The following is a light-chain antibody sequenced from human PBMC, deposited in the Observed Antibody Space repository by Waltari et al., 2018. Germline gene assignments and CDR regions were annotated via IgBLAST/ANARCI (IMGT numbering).Light chain of an antibody. CDR2: GAS. J-gene: IGKJ3*01. Sequence: EIVMTQSPATLSVSPGDRATLSCRASQSISNNLAWYQQKPGQAPRLLIYGASTRATGIPARFSGNRSGTEFTLTISSLQSEDSAVYYCQQYNNWPPLFTFGPGTKVDMK. CDR3: QQYNNWPPLFT. CDR1: QSISNN. V-gene: IGKV3D-15*01.